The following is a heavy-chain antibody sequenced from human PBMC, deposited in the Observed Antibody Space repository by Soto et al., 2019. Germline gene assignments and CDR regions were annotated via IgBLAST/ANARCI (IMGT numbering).Heavy chain of an antibody. V-gene: IGHV1-8*02. J-gene: IGHJ6*02. Sequence: ASVKVSCKASGYDFTAYDINWVRQASGQGLEWMGWMNPINGAAGSARRFQGRISMTRNTATGTAYLELTSLRSDDSAVYYCGRGPSPRAPAGGTPYYYAMDVWGQGTTVTVSS. CDR1: GYDFTAYD. D-gene: IGHD6-13*01. CDR3: GRGPSPRAPAGGTPYYYAMDV. CDR2: MNPINGAA.